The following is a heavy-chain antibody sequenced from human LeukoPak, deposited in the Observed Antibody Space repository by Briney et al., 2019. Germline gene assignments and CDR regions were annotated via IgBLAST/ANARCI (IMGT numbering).Heavy chain of an antibody. CDR1: GYNFTNYW. Sequence: NHGESLKISCKGSGYNFTNYWIGWVRQMPGKGLEWVGIIYPGDSDTRKSPSFQGQVTISADKSISTAYLQWSSLKASDAAIFYCARRGDGIAFDIWGQGTMVTVSS. D-gene: IGHD5-24*01. J-gene: IGHJ3*02. CDR3: ARRGDGIAFDI. V-gene: IGHV5-51*01. CDR2: IYPGDSDT.